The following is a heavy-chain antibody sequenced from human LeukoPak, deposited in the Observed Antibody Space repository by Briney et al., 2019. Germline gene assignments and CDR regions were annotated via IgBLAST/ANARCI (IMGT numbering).Heavy chain of an antibody. CDR3: ARDRRYGSGSYSDY. CDR1: GYTFTGYY. V-gene: IGHV1-2*02. CDR2: INPNSGGT. D-gene: IGHD3-10*01. J-gene: IGHJ4*02. Sequence: ASVKVSCKASGYTFTGYYMHWVRQAPGQGLEWMGWINPNSGGTNYAQKFQGRVTMTRDTSISTAYMELSRLRSDDTAVYCCARDRRYGSGSYSDYWGQGTLVTVSS.